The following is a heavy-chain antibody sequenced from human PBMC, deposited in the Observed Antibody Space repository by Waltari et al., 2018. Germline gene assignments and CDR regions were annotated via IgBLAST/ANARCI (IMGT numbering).Heavy chain of an antibody. CDR1: GFRFNPSW. D-gene: IGHD6-13*01. J-gene: IGHJ6*02. V-gene: IGHV3-74*01. Sequence: EVQLAESGGGLVQPGGALRLSCAASGFRFNPSWMHWVRQAPGKGLVLLSRINSDGSSTDYADSVKGRFTISRDNAENTLYLQMNSLRVEDTAVYYCATLRGAAGDYGVDVWGQGTTVTVS. CDR2: INSDGSST. CDR3: ATLRGAAGDYGVDV.